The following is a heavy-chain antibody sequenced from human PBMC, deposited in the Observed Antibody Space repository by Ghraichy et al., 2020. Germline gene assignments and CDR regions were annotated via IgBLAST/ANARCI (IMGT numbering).Heavy chain of an antibody. Sequence: SETLSLTCTVSGGSISSSSYYWGWIRQPPGKGLEWIGSIYYSGSTYYNPSLKSRVTISVDTSKNQFSLKLSSVTAADTAVYYCARKDSSGYYPDYWGQGTLVTVSS. D-gene: IGHD3-22*01. V-gene: IGHV4-39*01. CDR3: ARKDSSGYYPDY. CDR2: IYYSGST. J-gene: IGHJ4*02. CDR1: GGSISSSSYY.